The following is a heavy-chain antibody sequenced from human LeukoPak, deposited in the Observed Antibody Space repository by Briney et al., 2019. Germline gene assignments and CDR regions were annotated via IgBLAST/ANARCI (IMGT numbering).Heavy chain of an antibody. V-gene: IGHV1-69*01. D-gene: IGHD6-19*01. CDR3: AREGPYSSGWDLDY. Sequence: ASVKVSCKASGGTFSSYAISWVRQAPGQGLEWMGGNIPIFGTANYAQKFQGRVTITADESTSTAYMELSSLRSEDTAVYYCAREGPYSSGWDLDYWGQGTLVTVSS. J-gene: IGHJ4*02. CDR1: GGTFSSYA. CDR2: NIPIFGTA.